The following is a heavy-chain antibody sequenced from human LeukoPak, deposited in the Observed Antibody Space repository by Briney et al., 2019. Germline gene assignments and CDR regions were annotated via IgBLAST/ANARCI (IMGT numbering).Heavy chain of an antibody. CDR3: VRHDFWSGFKGGDY. J-gene: IGHJ4*02. Sequence: GGSLRLSCAASGFTFDNYGMSWVRQVPGKGLEWVSSINANGGSTAYADSVRGRFTISRDNAKNSLYLQMNSLRAEDTAFYYCVRHDFWSGFKGGDYWGQGTLVTVSS. V-gene: IGHV3-20*04. CDR1: GFTFDNYG. D-gene: IGHD3-3*01. CDR2: INANGGST.